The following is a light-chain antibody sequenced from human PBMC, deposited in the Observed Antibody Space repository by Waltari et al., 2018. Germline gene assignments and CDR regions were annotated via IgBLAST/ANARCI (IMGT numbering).Light chain of an antibody. CDR2: WAS. CDR1: QSVLFSLNNKNY. CDR3: QQYCTTPLT. J-gene: IGKJ4*01. V-gene: IGKV4-1*01. Sequence: DIVMTQSPDSLAASLGEGATINCKASQSVLFSLNNKNYLAWYQQKPGQPPKLLIYWASTRESGVPDRFSGSESGTDFNLTISSLQAEDVAVYYCQQYCTTPLTFGGGTKVEIK.